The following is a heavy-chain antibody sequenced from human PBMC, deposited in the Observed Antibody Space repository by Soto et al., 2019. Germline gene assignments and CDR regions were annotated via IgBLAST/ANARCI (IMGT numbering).Heavy chain of an antibody. CDR3: ARQIYDSDTGPNFQYYFDS. CDR1: GYSFAGYW. J-gene: IGHJ4*02. V-gene: IGHV5-10-1*01. D-gene: IGHD3-22*01. Sequence: GESLKISCKGSGYSFAGYWITWVRQKPGKGLEWMGRVDPSDSQTYYSPSFRGHVTISVTKSITTVFLQWSSLRASDTAMYYCARQIYDSDTGPNFQYYFDSWGQGTPVTVS. CDR2: VDPSDSQT.